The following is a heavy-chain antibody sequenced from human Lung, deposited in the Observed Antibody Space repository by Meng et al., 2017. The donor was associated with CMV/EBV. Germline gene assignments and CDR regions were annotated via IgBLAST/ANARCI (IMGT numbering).Heavy chain of an antibody. CDR2: IYYSGST. V-gene: IGHV4-59*01. J-gene: IGHJ4*02. CDR3: ARTPGGTIFGVVDFDY. Sequence: SETXSLXXTVSGGSISSYYWSWIRQPPGKGLEWIGYIYYSGSTNYNPSLKSRVTISVDTSKNQFSLKLSSVTAADTAVYYCARTPGGTIFGVVDFDYWGQGXLVTVSS. CDR1: GGSISSYY. D-gene: IGHD3-3*01.